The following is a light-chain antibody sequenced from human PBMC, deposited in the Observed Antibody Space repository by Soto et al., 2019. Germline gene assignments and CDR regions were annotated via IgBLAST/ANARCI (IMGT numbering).Light chain of an antibody. V-gene: IGLV1-40*01. CDR2: SNT. J-gene: IGLJ2*01. Sequence: QSVLTQPPSVSGAPGQRGTISCPGIRSNIGAGYDVHWHQQLPGTAPKLLISSNTNRPSGVPDRFSGSRSGTSASLAITGVQAEDEAYYYCQAYDSGLSGSVLFGGGTQLTVL. CDR3: QAYDSGLSGSVL. CDR1: RSNIGAGYD.